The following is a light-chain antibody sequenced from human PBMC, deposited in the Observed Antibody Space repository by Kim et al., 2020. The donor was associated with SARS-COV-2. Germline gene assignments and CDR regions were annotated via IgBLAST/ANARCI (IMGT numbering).Light chain of an antibody. CDR1: QKIDNN. CDR2: DAS. V-gene: IGKV3-15*01. CDR3: QQYNKWPLT. J-gene: IGKJ4*01. Sequence: PGERAPLSCRASQKIDNNLAWYQHKPGQSPRLLINDASTRATGIPARCSGSRSGTEFTLIISSLQSEDFAVYYCQQYNKWPLTFGGGTKVDIK.